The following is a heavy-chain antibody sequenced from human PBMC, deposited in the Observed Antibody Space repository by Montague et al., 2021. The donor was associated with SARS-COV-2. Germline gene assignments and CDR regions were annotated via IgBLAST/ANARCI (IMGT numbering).Heavy chain of an antibody. CDR2: ISYDGNDK. CDR1: GFTFSSFA. Sequence: SLRLSCAASGFTFSSFAMHWVRQAPGKGLEWVSLISYDGNDKYYADSVKGRFTISRDNSKNTLYLQLNSLGAEDTAVYYCAREVSIMVGGRCRFDYGGQGTPVTVSS. J-gene: IGHJ4*02. CDR3: AREVSIMVGGRCRFDY. V-gene: IGHV3-30*04. D-gene: IGHD3-10*01.